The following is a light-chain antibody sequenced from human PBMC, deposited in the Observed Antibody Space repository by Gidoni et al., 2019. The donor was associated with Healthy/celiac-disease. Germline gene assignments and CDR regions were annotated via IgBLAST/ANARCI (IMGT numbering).Light chain of an antibody. V-gene: IGLV3-1*01. CDR1: KLGDKY. J-gene: IGLJ2*01. CDR3: QAWDSSTGNVV. Sequence: SYELTQPPSVSVSPGQTASINCSGDKLGDKYACWYQQKPGQSPVLVIYQDSKRPSGIPERFSGSNSGNTATLTISGTQAMDEADYYCQAWDSSTGNVVFGGGTKLTVL. CDR2: QDS.